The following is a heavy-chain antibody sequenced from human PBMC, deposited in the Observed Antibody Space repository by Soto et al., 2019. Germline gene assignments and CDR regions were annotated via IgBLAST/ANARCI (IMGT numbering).Heavy chain of an antibody. J-gene: IGHJ5*02. CDR1: GGSISSSSYY. CDR3: ARVGYNWNFCSGNWFDP. Sequence: QLQLQESGPGLVKPSETLSLTCTVSGGSISSSSYYWGWIRQPPGKGLEWIGSVYYSGSTYYNPSLKRRVTISVDTSKNQFSLNLSSVTAADTAVYYCARVGYNWNFCSGNWFDPWGQGTLVTVSS. CDR2: VYYSGST. V-gene: IGHV4-39*01. D-gene: IGHD1-7*01.